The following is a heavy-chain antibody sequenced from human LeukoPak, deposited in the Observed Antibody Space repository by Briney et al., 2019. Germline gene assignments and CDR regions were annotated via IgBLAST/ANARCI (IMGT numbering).Heavy chain of an antibody. Sequence: GGSLRLSCAASGFTFSSYGMNWVRQAPGKGLEWVSSISSSSSYIYYADSVKGRFTISRDNAKDSLYLQMNSLRAEDTAVYYCARRRGGNYSKFDYWGQGTLVTVSS. J-gene: IGHJ4*02. D-gene: IGHD4-11*01. CDR1: GFTFSSYG. V-gene: IGHV3-21*01. CDR3: ARRRGGNYSKFDY. CDR2: ISSSSSYI.